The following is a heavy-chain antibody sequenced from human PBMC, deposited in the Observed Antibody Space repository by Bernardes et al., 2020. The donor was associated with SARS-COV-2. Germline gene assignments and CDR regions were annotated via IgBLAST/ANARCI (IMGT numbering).Heavy chain of an antibody. D-gene: IGHD1-20*01. CDR3: ARSAGMDV. V-gene: IGHV3-7*03. CDR1: GFDFSDFW. Sequence: SLRLSCAGSGFDFSDFWMTWVRQAPGKGLEWVANIKRDGSETYYVDSVKGRFTISRDNAKNLVFLQMNSLRAEDTAVFYCARSAGMDVWGPGTLVAVSS. J-gene: IGHJ4*02. CDR2: IKRDGSET.